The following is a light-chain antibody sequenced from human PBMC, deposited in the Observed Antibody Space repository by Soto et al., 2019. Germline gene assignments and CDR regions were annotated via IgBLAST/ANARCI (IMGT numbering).Light chain of an antibody. CDR1: QSLLHSNGYNY. CDR3: IQALQTSST. CDR2: LGS. J-gene: IGKJ1*01. V-gene: IGKV2-28*01. Sequence: DIVMTQSPLSLPVTPGEPASISCRSSQSLLHSNGYNYLDWYLQKPGQSPQLLIYLGSNRASGVPDRFSGSGSGTDFTLKISRVEAEDVGVYYCIQALQTSSTFGQGTQVEIK.